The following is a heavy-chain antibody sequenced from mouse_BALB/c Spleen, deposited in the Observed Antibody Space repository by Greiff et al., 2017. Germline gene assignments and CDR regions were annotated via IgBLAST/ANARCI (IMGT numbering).Heavy chain of an antibody. J-gene: IGHJ3*01. V-gene: IGHV1-54*01. CDR1: GYAFTNYL. CDR3: ARYRYDGAWFAY. CDR2: INPGGGGT. D-gene: IGHD2-14*01. Sequence: VQLQQSGAELVRPGTSVKVSCKASGYAFTNYLIGWVKQRPGQGLEWIGVINPGGGGTNYNEKFKGKATLTADKSSSTAYMQISSLTSDDSAVYFCARYRYDGAWFAYWGQGTLVTVSA.